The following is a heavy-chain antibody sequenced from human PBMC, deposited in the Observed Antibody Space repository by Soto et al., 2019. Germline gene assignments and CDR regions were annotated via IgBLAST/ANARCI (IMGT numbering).Heavy chain of an antibody. V-gene: IGHV3-15*07. Sequence: GGSLRLSCAASGFTFSNAWMNWVRQAPGKGLEWVGRIKSKTDGGTTDYAAPVKGRFTISRDDSKNTLYLQMNSLKTEDTAVYYCSTWYYYDSSGYYYPDYWGQGTLVTVSS. CDR1: GFTFSNAW. J-gene: IGHJ4*02. D-gene: IGHD3-22*01. CDR3: STWYYYDSSGYYYPDY. CDR2: IKSKTDGGTT.